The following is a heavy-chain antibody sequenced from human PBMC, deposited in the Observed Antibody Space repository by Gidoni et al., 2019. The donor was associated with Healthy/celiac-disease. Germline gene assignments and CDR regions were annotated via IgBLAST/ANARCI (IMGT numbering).Heavy chain of an antibody. CDR3: ASELLWFGRGYYYGMDV. CDR2: IYYSGST. D-gene: IGHD3-10*01. J-gene: IGHJ6*02. V-gene: IGHV4-39*01. CDR1: GGPISSSSYY. Sequence: QLQLQESGPVLVKPSETLSPTCTVSGGPISSSSYYWGWIRQPPGKGLEWIGSIYYSGSTYYNPSLKGRVTISVDTSKNQFSLKLSSVTAADTAVYYCASELLWFGRGYYYGMDVWGQGTTVTVSS.